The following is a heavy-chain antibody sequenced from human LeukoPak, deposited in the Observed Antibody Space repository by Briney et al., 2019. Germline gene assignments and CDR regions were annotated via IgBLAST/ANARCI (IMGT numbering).Heavy chain of an antibody. Sequence: SETLSLTCAVYGGSFSGYYWSWIRQPPGKGLEWIGEINHSGSTYYNPSLKGRVTISVDRSKNQFSLKLSSVTAADTAVYYCARKGTRGWFDPWGQGTLVTVSS. V-gene: IGHV4-34*01. CDR3: ARKGTRGWFDP. CDR1: GGSFSGYY. CDR2: INHSGST. J-gene: IGHJ5*02.